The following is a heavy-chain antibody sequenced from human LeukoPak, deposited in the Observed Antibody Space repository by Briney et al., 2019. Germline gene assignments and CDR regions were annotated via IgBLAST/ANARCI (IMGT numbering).Heavy chain of an antibody. CDR3: ARDYCSSTSCLFDY. CDR2: INPNSGDT. Sequence: ASVKVSCKASGYSFTSYYMHWVRQAPGQGLEWMGRINPNSGDTNYAQKFQGRVTMTRDTSISTAYMELSRLRSDDTAVYYCARDYCSSTSCLFDYWGQGTLVTVSS. CDR1: GYSFTSYY. J-gene: IGHJ4*02. V-gene: IGHV1-2*06. D-gene: IGHD2-2*01.